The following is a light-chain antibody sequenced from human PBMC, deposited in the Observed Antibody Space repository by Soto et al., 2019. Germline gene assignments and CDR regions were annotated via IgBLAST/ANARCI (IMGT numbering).Light chain of an antibody. CDR3: LQYNTFART. V-gene: IGKV1-5*03. J-gene: IGKJ1*01. CDR2: KVS. Sequence: DIQMTQSPSTLSASVGDRVTITCRASQSISTWLAWYQQKPGKTPKVLIYKVSTLASGVPTRFSGSGSGTEFTLTISSLQPDDFAIYYCLQYNTFARTFGQGTRVEIK. CDR1: QSISTW.